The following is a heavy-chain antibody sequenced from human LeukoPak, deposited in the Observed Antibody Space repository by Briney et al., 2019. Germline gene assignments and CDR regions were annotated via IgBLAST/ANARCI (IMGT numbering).Heavy chain of an antibody. D-gene: IGHD6-6*01. CDR3: ARESIAARFGLYYYYYMDV. Sequence: PSQTLSLTCTVSGGSISSGDYYWSWIRQPPGKGLEWIGYIYYSGSTYYSPSLKSRVTISVDTSKNQFSLKLSSVTAADTAVYYCARESIAARFGLYYYYYMDVWGKGTTVTVSS. V-gene: IGHV4-30-4*08. CDR1: GGSISSGDYY. J-gene: IGHJ6*03. CDR2: IYYSGST.